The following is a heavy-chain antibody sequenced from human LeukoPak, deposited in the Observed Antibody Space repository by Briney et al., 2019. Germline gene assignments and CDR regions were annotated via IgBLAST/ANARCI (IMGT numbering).Heavy chain of an antibody. CDR1: GYTLTELA. J-gene: IGHJ4*02. Sequence: ASVKVSFKVSGYTLTELAMHWVRQAPGKGLEWMGGFDPEDGETIYAKKFQGRVTMTEDTSTDTAYMDLSSLGSEDTAVYYCATQARGYFYYWGQGTLVTVSS. CDR2: FDPEDGET. CDR3: ATQARGYFYY. V-gene: IGHV1-24*01.